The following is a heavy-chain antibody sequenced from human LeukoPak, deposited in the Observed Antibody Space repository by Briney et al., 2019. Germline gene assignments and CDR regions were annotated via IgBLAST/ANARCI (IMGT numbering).Heavy chain of an antibody. V-gene: IGHV4-59*01. CDR2: VYYRGST. J-gene: IGHJ4*02. Sequence: PSETLSLTCTVAGGSISSYYWSWIRQPPGKGLEWIGYVYYRGSTNYNPSLKSRVTISVDTSKNQFSLRLSSVTAADTAVYYCARERRDGYKVYFDYWGQGTLVTVSS. CDR1: GGSISSYY. D-gene: IGHD5-24*01. CDR3: ARERRDGYKVYFDY.